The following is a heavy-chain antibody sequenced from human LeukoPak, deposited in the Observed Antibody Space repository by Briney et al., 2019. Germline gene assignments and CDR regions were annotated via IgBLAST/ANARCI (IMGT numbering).Heavy chain of an antibody. J-gene: IGHJ6*03. CDR3: ARDSSTGWPYYYYCMDV. V-gene: IGHV3-7*01. CDR2: IKQDGSEK. D-gene: IGHD6-19*01. CDR1: GFTFSNYW. Sequence: GGSLRLSCAASGFTFSNYWMSWVRQAPGKGLEWVATIKQDGSEKYYVDSVTGRFTISRDNAKNSLCLQMNSLRAEDTAVYYCARDSSTGWPYYYYCMDVWGKGTTVTVSS.